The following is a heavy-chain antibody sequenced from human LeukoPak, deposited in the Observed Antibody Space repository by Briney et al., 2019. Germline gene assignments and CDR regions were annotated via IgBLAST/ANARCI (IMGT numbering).Heavy chain of an antibody. Sequence: SETLSLTCTVSGDSISSYHWIWIRQPPGKGLEWIGYIHYSGSTNYNPSLKGRVTTSVDTSKKQFSLKLRSVTAADTAVYYCARSVSWGLLVRDDAFDIWGQGTMVTVSS. V-gene: IGHV4-59*08. CDR1: GDSISSYH. J-gene: IGHJ3*02. CDR3: ARSVSWGLLVRDDAFDI. CDR2: IHYSGST. D-gene: IGHD2-21*01.